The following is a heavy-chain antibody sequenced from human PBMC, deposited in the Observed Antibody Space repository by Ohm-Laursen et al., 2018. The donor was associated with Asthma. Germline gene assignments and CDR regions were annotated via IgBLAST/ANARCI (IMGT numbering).Heavy chain of an antibody. Sequence: SLRLSCAASGFTFSSYAMHWVRQAPGKGLEWVAVISYDGSNKYYADSVKGRFTISRDNSKSTLYLQMNSLRAEDTAVYYCARDSGYSSGWYFDYWGQGTLVTVSS. D-gene: IGHD6-19*01. V-gene: IGHV3-30-3*01. CDR1: GFTFSSYA. CDR3: ARDSGYSSGWYFDY. CDR2: ISYDGSNK. J-gene: IGHJ4*02.